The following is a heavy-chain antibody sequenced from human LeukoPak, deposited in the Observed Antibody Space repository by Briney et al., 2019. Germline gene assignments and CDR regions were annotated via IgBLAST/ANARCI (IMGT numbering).Heavy chain of an antibody. Sequence: PGGSPRLSCAASGFTFSSYSMNWVRQAPGKGLEWVSYISSSSSTIYYADSVKGRFTISRDNAKNSLYLQMNSLRDEDTAVYYCARSNWNYNWFDPWGQGTLVTISS. CDR1: GFTFSSYS. CDR2: ISSSSSTI. V-gene: IGHV3-48*02. J-gene: IGHJ5*02. CDR3: ARSNWNYNWFDP. D-gene: IGHD1-7*01.